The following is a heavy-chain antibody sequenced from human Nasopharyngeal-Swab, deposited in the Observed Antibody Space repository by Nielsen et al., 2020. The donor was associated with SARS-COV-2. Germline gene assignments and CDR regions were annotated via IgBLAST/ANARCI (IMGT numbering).Heavy chain of an antibody. Sequence: GEFLKISCAASGFTFSSYSMNWVRQAPGKGLEWVSSISSSSSYIYYADSVKGRFTISRDNAKNSLYLQMNSLRAEDTAVYYCARGGTMIVVELYYFDYWGQGTLVTVSS. CDR1: GFTFSSYS. CDR3: ARGGTMIVVELYYFDY. J-gene: IGHJ4*02. D-gene: IGHD3-22*01. V-gene: IGHV3-21*01. CDR2: ISSSSSYI.